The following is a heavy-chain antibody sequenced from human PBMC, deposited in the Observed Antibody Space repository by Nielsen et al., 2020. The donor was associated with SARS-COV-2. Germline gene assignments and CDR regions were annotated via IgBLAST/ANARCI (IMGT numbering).Heavy chain of an antibody. CDR2: IYHSGST. V-gene: IGHV4-4*02. CDR3: ARVGLWLPLFDY. D-gene: IGHD5-18*01. J-gene: IGHJ4*02. CDR1: GGSISSSNW. Sequence: SETLSLTCAVSGGSISSSNWWSWVRQPPGKGLEWIGEIYHSGSTNYNPSLKSRVTISVDTSKNQFSLKLSSVTAADTAVYYCARVGLWLPLFDYWGQGTLVTVSS.